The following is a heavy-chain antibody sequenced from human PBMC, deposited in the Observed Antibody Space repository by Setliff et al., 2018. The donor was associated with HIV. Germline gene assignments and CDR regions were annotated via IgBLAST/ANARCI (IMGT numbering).Heavy chain of an antibody. Sequence: GASVKVSCKASGYTFTSYDINWVRQATGKGLEWMGWMNPNSGNTGYEQKFQGSVTMTRNTSIRTAYMELSSRRSEDKAVYYCARGSSYSSSWYVFRPQALNDAFDIWAQGTMVTVSS. CDR3: ARGSSYSSSWYVFRPQALNDAFDI. CDR2: MNPNSGNT. D-gene: IGHD6-13*01. CDR1: GYTFTSYD. V-gene: IGHV1-8*02. J-gene: IGHJ3*02.